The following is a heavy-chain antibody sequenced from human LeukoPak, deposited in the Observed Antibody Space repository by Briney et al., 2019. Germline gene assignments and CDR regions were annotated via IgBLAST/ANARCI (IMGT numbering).Heavy chain of an antibody. CDR1: GFTFSSYE. J-gene: IGHJ4*02. V-gene: IGHV3-48*03. D-gene: IGHD5-18*01. Sequence: PGGSLRLSCAASGFTFSSYEMNWVRKAPGKGLEWVSYISSSGSSIYYADFVKGRFTISRDNAKNSLSLQMNSLRAEDTAVYYCAKDLSWDTAMGPPETFDYWGQGTLVTVSS. CDR3: AKDLSWDTAMGPPETFDY. CDR2: ISSSGSSI.